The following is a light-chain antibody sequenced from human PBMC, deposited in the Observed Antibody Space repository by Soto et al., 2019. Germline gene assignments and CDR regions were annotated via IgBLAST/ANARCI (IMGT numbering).Light chain of an antibody. CDR1: SGSIASNY. Sequence: NFMLTQPHSVSESPGKTVTISCTRSSGSIASNYVQWYQQRTGRAPTTVIYEDNQRTSGVPDRFYGSIDSSSNSASLTISGLKTEDEADYCCQSYDSSHQGVFGGGTQLTVL. CDR2: EDN. CDR3: QSYDSSHQGV. V-gene: IGLV6-57*03. J-gene: IGLJ7*01.